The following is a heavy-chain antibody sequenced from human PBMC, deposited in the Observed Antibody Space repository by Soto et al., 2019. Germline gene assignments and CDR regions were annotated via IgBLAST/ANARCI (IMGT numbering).Heavy chain of an antibody. CDR3: ARPIKAMGLYGMDV. D-gene: IGHD5-18*01. CDR1: GGSISSSSYY. V-gene: IGHV4-39*01. Sequence: ASETLSLTCTVSGGSISSSSYYWGWIRQPPGKGLEWIGTIYYSGSTYYNPSLKSRVTISVDTSKNQFSLNLSSVTAADTAVYYCARPIKAMGLYGMDVWGQGTTVTVSS. CDR2: IYYSGST. J-gene: IGHJ6*02.